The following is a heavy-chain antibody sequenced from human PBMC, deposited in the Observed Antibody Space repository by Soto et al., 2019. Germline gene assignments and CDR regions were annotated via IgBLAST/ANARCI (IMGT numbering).Heavy chain of an antibody. Sequence: GESLKISCKGSGYSFTSYWIGWVRQMPGKGLEWMGIIYPGDSDTRYSPSFQGQVTISADKSISTAYLQWSSLKASDTAMYYWARQAAVTSLYYYSGMDVWGQGITVTVS. CDR2: IYPGDSDT. V-gene: IGHV5-51*01. CDR1: GYSFTSYW. CDR3: ARQAAVTSLYYYSGMDV. J-gene: IGHJ6*02. D-gene: IGHD6-13*01.